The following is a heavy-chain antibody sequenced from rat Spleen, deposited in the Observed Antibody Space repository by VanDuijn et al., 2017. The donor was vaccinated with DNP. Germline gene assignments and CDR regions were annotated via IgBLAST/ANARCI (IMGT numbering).Heavy chain of an antibody. V-gene: IGHV2S8*01. CDR2: ISSAGNT. CDR1: GFSVTNFG. CDR3: TRGNYGGYDY. D-gene: IGHD1-11*01. Sequence: QVQLRESGPGLVQPSQILSLTCTVSGFSVTNFGVNWVRQPPGKGLEWIAAISSAGNTFYNSVLKSRLSFSRDPSKNQVILQMDSLQTEDTGIYFCTRGNYGGYDYWGPGVMVTVSS. J-gene: IGHJ2*01.